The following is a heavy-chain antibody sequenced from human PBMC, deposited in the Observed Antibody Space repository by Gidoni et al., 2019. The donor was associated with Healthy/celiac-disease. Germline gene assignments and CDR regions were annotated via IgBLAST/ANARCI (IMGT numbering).Heavy chain of an antibody. CDR1: GGSFSGYY. D-gene: IGHD3-10*01. J-gene: IGHJ4*02. CDR3: ARGNGVRGVPFDY. Sequence: QVQLQQWGAGLLKPSETLSFTCAVYGGSFSGYYWSWIRQPPGKGLEWIGEINHSGSTNYNPSLKSRVTISVDTSKNQFSLKLSSVTAADTAVYYCARGNGVRGVPFDYWGQGTLVTVSS. CDR2: INHSGST. V-gene: IGHV4-34*01.